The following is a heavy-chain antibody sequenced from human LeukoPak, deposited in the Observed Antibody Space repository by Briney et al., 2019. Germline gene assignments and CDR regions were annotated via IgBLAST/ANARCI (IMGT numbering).Heavy chain of an antibody. D-gene: IGHD3-22*01. V-gene: IGHV4-59*08. Sequence: SETLSLTCTVSGGSISSYYWSWIRQPPGKGLEWIGYIYYSGSTNYNPSLKSRVTISVDTSKNQFSLKLSSVTAADTAVYYCARRGRSSGFFDYWGQGTLVTVSS. J-gene: IGHJ4*02. CDR2: IYYSGST. CDR3: ARRGRSSGFFDY. CDR1: GGSISSYY.